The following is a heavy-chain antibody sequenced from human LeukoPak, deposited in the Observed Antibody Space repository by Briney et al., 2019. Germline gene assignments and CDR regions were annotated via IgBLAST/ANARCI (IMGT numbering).Heavy chain of an antibody. CDR1: GGSISSYY. D-gene: IGHD2-8*01. CDR3: ARRYCTNGVCYLVY. J-gene: IGHJ4*02. Sequence: SETLSLTSTVSGGSISSYYWSWIRQPPGKGLEWIGYIYFTGSTNYNPSLKSRVTISVDTSNNQFSLKLSSVTAADTAVYYCARRYCTNGVCYLVYWGQGTLVTVSS. CDR2: IYFTGST. V-gene: IGHV4-59*12.